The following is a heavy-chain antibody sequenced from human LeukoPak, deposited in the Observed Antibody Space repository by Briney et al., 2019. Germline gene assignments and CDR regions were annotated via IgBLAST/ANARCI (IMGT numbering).Heavy chain of an antibody. CDR2: ISGNAGST. V-gene: IGHV3-23*01. Sequence: GGSLRLFCAASGFTFSSFAMSWVRQAPGKGLEWVSTISGNAGSTYYADSVKGRFTISRDNSKNTLYLQMNSLRAADTAVYYCAKGSGYDFWSGYSAHDYWGQGTLVTVSS. CDR3: AKGSGYDFWSGYSAHDY. D-gene: IGHD3-3*01. CDR1: GFTFSSFA. J-gene: IGHJ4*02.